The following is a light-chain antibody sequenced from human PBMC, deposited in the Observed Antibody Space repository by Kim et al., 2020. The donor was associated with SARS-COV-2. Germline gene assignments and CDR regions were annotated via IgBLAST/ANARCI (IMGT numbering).Light chain of an antibody. CDR3: QHYDNSPPVT. V-gene: IGKV3-20*01. CDR1: QSVSSSS. CDR2: GAS. J-gene: IGKJ4*01. Sequence: VLTQSPGTVSLSPGERATLSCRASQSVSSSSLVWYQQKPGQAPRLLIYGASSRATGIPDRFSGSGSGTDFTLTISRLEPEDFAVYYCQHYDNSPPVTFGGGPSWRS.